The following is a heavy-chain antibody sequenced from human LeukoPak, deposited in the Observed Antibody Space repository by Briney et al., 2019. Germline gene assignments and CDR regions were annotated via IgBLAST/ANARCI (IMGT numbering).Heavy chain of an antibody. CDR3: ARVGSGVADY. J-gene: IGHJ4*02. D-gene: IGHD6-19*01. CDR1: GGSISSYY. CDR2: IYYSGST. V-gene: IGHV4-59*01. Sequence: SGTLSLTCTVSGGSISSYYWSWIRQPPGKGLEWIWYIYYSGSTNYNPSLKSRVTISVDTSKNQFSLKLSSVTAADTAVYYCARVGSGVADYWGQGTLVTVSS.